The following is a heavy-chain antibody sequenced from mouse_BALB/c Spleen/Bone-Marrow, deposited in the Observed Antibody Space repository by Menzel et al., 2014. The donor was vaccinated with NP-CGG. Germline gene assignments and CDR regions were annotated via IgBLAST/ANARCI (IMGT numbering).Heavy chain of an antibody. CDR2: INPSNGGT. V-gene: IGHV1S81*02. CDR1: GYTFXSYY. D-gene: IGHD2-14*01. J-gene: IGHJ4*01. Sequence: QVHVKQSGAELVKPGASVKLSCKASGYTFXSYYMYWVKQRPGQGLEWIGEINPSNGGTNFNEKFKSKATLTVDKSSSTAYMQLSSLTSEDSAVYYCTRREYYRYDRAMDYWGQGTSVTVSS. CDR3: TRREYYRYDRAMDY.